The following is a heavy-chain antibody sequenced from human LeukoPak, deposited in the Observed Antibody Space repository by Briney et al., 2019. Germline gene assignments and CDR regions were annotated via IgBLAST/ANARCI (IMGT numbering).Heavy chain of an antibody. CDR1: GFTLRQYW. V-gene: IGHV3-7*01. D-gene: IGHD3-10*01. Sequence: GGSLRLSCAASGFTLRQYWMSWVRQAPGKGLEWVANIKHDGSEKQDGSEKNYVDSVKGRFTISRDNAKNSLYLQMNSLRAEDTAVYYCARSGRGVDSFYFYMDVWGKGTTVTVSS. CDR3: ARSGRGVDSFYFYMDV. CDR2: IKHDGSEKQDGSEK. J-gene: IGHJ6*03.